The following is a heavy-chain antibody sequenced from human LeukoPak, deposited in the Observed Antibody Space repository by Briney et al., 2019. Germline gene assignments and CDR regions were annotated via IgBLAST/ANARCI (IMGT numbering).Heavy chain of an antibody. CDR1: GFTFSSYE. CDR2: ISSSDTTI. CDR3: ARSVEYYFDY. Sequence: PGGSLRLSCAASGFTFSSYEMIWVRQAPGKGLGWISYISSSDTTIYYADYVKGRFTISRDNAKNSLYPQMNSLRAEDTAVYYCARSVEYYFDYWGQGTLVTVSS. J-gene: IGHJ4*02. D-gene: IGHD4-23*01. V-gene: IGHV3-48*03.